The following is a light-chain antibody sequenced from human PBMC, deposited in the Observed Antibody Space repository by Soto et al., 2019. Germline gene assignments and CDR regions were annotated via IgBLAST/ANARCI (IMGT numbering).Light chain of an antibody. J-gene: IGKJ1*01. CDR2: DAS. V-gene: IGKV3-11*01. CDR3: QQRSNWPVT. CDR1: QSVSSY. Sequence: EIGLTQSPGTLSLSPGERATLSCRASQSVSSYLAWYQQKPGQAPRLLIYDASTRATGISARFSGSGSGTDFTLTISSLEPEDFAVYYCQQRSNWPVTFGQGTKVDI.